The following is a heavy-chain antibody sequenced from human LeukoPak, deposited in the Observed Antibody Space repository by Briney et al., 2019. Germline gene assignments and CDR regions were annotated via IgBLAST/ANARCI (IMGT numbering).Heavy chain of an antibody. CDR1: GFTLSSYA. J-gene: IGHJ6*03. CDR3: AKGRGRLVLILSDYMDV. CDR2: ISGSGGST. Sequence: GGSLGPSCPPSGFTLSSYAMSWARKAPGKGLEWVSAISGSGGSTYYADSVKGRFTISRDNSKNTLYLQMNSLRAEDTAVYYCAKGRGRLVLILSDYMDVWGKGTTVTVSS. V-gene: IGHV3-23*01. D-gene: IGHD6-19*01.